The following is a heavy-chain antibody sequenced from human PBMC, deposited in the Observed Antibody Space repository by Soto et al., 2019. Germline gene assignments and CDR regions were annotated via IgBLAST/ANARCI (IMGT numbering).Heavy chain of an antibody. J-gene: IGHJ6*02. V-gene: IGHV1-69*01. CDR2: IIPIPGTA. Sequence: QVQLVQSGAEVKKPGSSVKVSCKASGGTFSSYAISWVRQAPGQGLEWMGGIIPIPGTANYAQTFQGRVTMTADESTSTAYMELSSLRSEDTAVYYCARSQGSSTSLEIYYYYYYGMDVWGQGTTVTVSS. CDR1: GGTFSSYA. CDR3: ARSQGSSTSLEIYYYYYYGMDV. D-gene: IGHD2-2*01.